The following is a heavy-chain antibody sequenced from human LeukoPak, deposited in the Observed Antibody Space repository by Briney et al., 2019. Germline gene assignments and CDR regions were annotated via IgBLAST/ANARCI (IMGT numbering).Heavy chain of an antibody. CDR2: ISGSATSI. CDR1: GFTFSSFE. D-gene: IGHD3-10*01. J-gene: IGHJ4*02. Sequence: GGSLRPSCAASGFTFSSFEMNWVRQAPGKGLEWISYISGSATSISYADSVRGRFTISRDNAKNSLYPQMNSLRAEDSAVYYCAREYPDDGDGWGYWGQGSLVTVSS. CDR3: AREYPDDGDGWGY. V-gene: IGHV3-48*03.